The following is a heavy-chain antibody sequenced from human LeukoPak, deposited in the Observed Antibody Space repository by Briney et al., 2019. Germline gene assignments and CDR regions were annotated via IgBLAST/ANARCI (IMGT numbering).Heavy chain of an antibody. CDR2: IKQDGSEK. J-gene: IGHJ6*03. V-gene: IGHV3-7*01. CDR3: AAVDYYMDV. CDR1: GFTFSSYW. Sequence: GGSLRLSCAASGFTFSSYWMSWVRQAPGKGLEWVANIKQDGSEKYYVDSVKGRFTISRDNSKNTLYLQMNSLRAEDTAVYYCAAVDYYMDVWGKGTTVTVSS.